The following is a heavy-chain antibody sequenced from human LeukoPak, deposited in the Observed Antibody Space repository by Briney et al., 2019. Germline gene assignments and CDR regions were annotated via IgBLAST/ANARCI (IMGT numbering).Heavy chain of an antibody. CDR1: GFTFSSYA. J-gene: IGHJ4*02. D-gene: IGHD3-22*01. CDR3: ARVFYDSGGNYYDY. Sequence: GGSLRLSCAASGFTFSSYAFHWVRQAPGQGLEYVSAIDGSGGWTNYADSVKGRFTISRDNSRYTLYLQMGSLRAEDMAVYYCARVFYDSGGNYYDYWGQGSLVTVSS. V-gene: IGHV3-64*02. CDR2: IDGSGGWT.